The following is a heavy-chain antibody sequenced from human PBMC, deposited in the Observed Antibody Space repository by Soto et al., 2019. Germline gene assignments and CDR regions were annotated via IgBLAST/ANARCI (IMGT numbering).Heavy chain of an antibody. CDR1: GYSCTNYW. V-gene: IGHV5-51*01. CDR3: ERGQNYYQVMAV. J-gene: IGHJ6*04. Sequence: GESLKISCKGSGYSCTNYWIAWVRQMPGKGLEWMGIIYPGDSDTRYSPSFQGQVTISADKSIRPASLQWSSLKASDTPLYSGERGQNYYQVMAVWAKGTTVPVSP. CDR2: IYPGDSDT.